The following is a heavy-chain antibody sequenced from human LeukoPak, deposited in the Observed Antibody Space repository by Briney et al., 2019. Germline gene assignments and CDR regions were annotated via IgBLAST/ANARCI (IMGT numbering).Heavy chain of an antibody. Sequence: PGGSLRLSCAVSGITLSNYGMSWVRQAPGKGLEWVAGISDSGGSTNYADSVKGRFTISRDNPKNTLYQQMNSLRAEDTAVYFCAKRGVVIRVILVGFHKEAYYFDSWGQGALVTVSS. CDR3: AKRGVVIRVILVGFHKEAYYFDS. D-gene: IGHD3-22*01. CDR1: GITLSNYG. J-gene: IGHJ4*02. V-gene: IGHV3-23*01. CDR2: ISDSGGST.